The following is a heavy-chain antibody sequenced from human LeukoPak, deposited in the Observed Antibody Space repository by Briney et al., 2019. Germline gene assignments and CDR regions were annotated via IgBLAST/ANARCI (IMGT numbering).Heavy chain of an antibody. CDR2: INPNSGET. J-gene: IGHJ4*02. V-gene: IGHV1-2*06. CDR1: VYNFIGFY. D-gene: IGHD6-13*01. Sequence: ASVKVSCKASVYNFIGFYMHWVRQAPGQSLEWMGRINPNSGETSFALSFQGRVTMTRDTSINTAYMELGRLTSHDTAVYFCARGATRLATAGAEFDSWGQGTLVIVSS. CDR3: ARGATRLATAGAEFDS.